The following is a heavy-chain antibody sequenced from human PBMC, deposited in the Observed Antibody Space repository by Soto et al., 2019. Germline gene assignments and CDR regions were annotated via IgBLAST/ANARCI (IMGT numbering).Heavy chain of an antibody. J-gene: IGHJ6*02. CDR1: GFTFSSYS. Sequence: GGSLRLSCAASGFTFSSYSMNWVRQAPGKGLEWVSSISSSSSYIYYADSVTGRFTISRDNAKNSLYLQMNSLRAEDTAVYYCASGYDFWSGYYTPYYYYGMDVWRQGTTVTVSS. D-gene: IGHD3-3*01. CDR3: ASGYDFWSGYYTPYYYYGMDV. CDR2: ISSSSSYI. V-gene: IGHV3-21*01.